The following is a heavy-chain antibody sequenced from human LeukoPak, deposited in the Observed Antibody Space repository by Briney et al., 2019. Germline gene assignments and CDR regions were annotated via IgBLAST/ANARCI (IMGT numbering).Heavy chain of an antibody. CDR1: GGTFSSYA. CDR2: IIPIFGTA. J-gene: IGHJ5*02. Sequence: ASVKVSCKASGGTFSSYAISWVRQAPGQGLEWMGGIIPIFGTANYAQKFQGRVTITADESTSTDYMELSSLSSEDTAVYYSPSDPPTAIAAAPEGFDPWGQGTLVTVSS. CDR3: PSDPPTAIAAAPEGFDP. D-gene: IGHD6-13*01. V-gene: IGHV1-69*13.